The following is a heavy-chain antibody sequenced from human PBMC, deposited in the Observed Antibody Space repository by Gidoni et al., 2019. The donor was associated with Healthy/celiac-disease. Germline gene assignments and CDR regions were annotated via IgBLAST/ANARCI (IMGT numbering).Heavy chain of an antibody. CDR2: IVTAGDT. J-gene: IGHJ5*02. CDR1: GFTFRSYD. CDR3: VRGAVVAATRHSWFDP. D-gene: IGHD2-15*01. Sequence: EVQLVESGGGLVQPGGSLRLSCGASGFTFRSYDMHWVLQATGKGLGWVSAIVTAGDTYYPGSVKGRFTISRENAKNSLYLQMNSLRAGDTAVYYCVRGAVVAATRHSWFDPWGQGTLVTVSS. V-gene: IGHV3-13*01.